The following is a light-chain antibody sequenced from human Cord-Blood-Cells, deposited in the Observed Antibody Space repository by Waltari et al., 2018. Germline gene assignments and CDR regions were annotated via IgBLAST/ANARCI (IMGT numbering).Light chain of an antibody. J-gene: IGKJ5*01. CDR2: GAS. V-gene: IGKV3-20*01. CDR1: QSVSSSY. Sequence: EIVLTQSPGTLSLSPGERATLSCRASQSVSSSYLAWYQQKPGQSPRLLSYGASSRATGIPDRFSGSGSGTDVTLTISRLEPEDFAVYYWQQYGSSPPITFGQGTRLEIK. CDR3: QQYGSSPPIT.